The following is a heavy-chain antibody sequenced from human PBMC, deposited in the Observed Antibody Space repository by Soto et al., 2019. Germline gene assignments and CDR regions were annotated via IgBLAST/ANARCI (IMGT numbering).Heavy chain of an antibody. J-gene: IGHJ4*02. CDR3: ARDYYDSSGYLAPLDY. D-gene: IGHD3-22*01. CDR2: ISSSSSYI. Sequence: GGSLRLSCAASGFTFSSYSMNWVRQAPGKGLEWVSSISSSSSYIYYADSVKGRFTISRDNAKNSLYLQINSLRAEDTAVYYCARDYYDSSGYLAPLDYWGQGTLVTVSS. V-gene: IGHV3-21*01. CDR1: GFTFSSYS.